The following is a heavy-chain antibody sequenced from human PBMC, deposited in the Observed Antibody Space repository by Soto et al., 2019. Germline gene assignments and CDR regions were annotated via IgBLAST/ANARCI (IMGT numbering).Heavy chain of an antibody. D-gene: IGHD1-1*01. CDR3: AREALSTVPPS. V-gene: IGHV3-21*01. CDR2: INTNSAYI. Sequence: VQLVESVGGLVNPGGSLRLSCAASGFAFNVYSMNWVRQAPGKGLEWVSSINTNSAYISYADSVKGRFTISRDNSRNSLYLQMHNLRAEDTAVYYCAREALSTVPPSWGQGTLVTVSA. CDR1: GFAFNVYS. J-gene: IGHJ4*02.